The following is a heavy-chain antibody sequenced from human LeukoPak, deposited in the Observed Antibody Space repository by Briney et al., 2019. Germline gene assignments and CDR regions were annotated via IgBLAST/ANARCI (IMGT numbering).Heavy chain of an antibody. CDR1: GGSISSTNYY. CDR2: IYYSGNS. D-gene: IGHD5-24*01. Sequence: SETLSLTCTVSGGSISSTNYYWSWIRQPPGKGLEWIGSIYYSGNSYYNPSLKSRVTISVDTSKNQFSLKLSSVTAADTAVYYCARTDGYNYPFDYWGQGTLVTVSS. V-gene: IGHV4-39*07. CDR3: ARTDGYNYPFDY. J-gene: IGHJ4*02.